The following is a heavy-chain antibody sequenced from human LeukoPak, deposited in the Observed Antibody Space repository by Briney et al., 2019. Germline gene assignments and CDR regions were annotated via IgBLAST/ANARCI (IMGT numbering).Heavy chain of an antibody. V-gene: IGHV3-48*01. CDR3: AKLYGSGTYYNYFHY. D-gene: IGHD3-10*01. J-gene: IGHJ4*02. Sequence: GGSLRLSCAASGFTFSRYSMNWVRQAPGKGLEWVSYISSSSRTIHYADSVKGRFTISRDNSRNTLYLQMNSLRPDDTAVYYCAKLYGSGTYYNYFHYWGQGTLVTVSS. CDR1: GFTFSRYS. CDR2: ISSSSRTI.